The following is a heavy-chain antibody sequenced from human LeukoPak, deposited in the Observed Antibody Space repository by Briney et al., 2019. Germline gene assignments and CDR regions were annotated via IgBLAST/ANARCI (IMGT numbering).Heavy chain of an antibody. Sequence: WETLTLSCAASGFTFSSYSMSWVRQAPGKGLEWVAAISGSGSSTYYAYSVKRRFTIFRTTSKHTLFQQITITAADDTAVYYCAKSWITMVRGKVRNSPFDPWGQGALVTVSS. CDR1: GFTFSSYS. J-gene: IGHJ5*02. CDR3: AKSWITMVRGKVRNSPFDP. V-gene: IGHV3-23*01. D-gene: IGHD3-10*01. CDR2: ISGSGSST.